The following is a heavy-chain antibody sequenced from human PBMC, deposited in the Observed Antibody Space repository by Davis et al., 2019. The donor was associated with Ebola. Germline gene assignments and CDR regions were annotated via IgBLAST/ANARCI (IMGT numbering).Heavy chain of an antibody. V-gene: IGHV1-69*04. CDR2: IIPIIGIA. J-gene: IGHJ6*02. D-gene: IGHD3-22*01. CDR3: ATASSDYHYYYAMDV. Sequence: SVKVSCKASGGTFSSYAISWVRQAPGQGLEWMGRIIPIIGIANYAQKFQGRVTITADKSTSTAYMELSSLRSEDTAVYYCATASSDYHYYYAMDVWGQGTTVTVSS. CDR1: GGTFSSYA.